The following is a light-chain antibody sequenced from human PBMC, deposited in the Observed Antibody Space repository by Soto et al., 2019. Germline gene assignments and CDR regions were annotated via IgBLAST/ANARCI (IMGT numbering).Light chain of an antibody. CDR2: KVS. CDR3: QQYNRWVT. V-gene: IGKV1-5*03. J-gene: IGKJ1*01. Sequence: DIHMTQSPATLSASVGDRVTITCRASQTVSPWLAWYQQKPGAAPHLLIYKVSNLESGVPSRFSGSGSGADFTLTINGLQPDDFATYYCQQYNRWVTFGPGTKVEIK. CDR1: QTVSPW.